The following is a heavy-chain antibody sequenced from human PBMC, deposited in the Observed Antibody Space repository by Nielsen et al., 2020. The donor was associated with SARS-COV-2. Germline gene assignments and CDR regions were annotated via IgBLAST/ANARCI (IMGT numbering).Heavy chain of an antibody. J-gene: IGHJ4*02. Sequence: GESLKISCAASGLSLRSYTMHWVRQGPGKGLEWVSSIYSSGSWTNYADSVKGRFTISRDNAKNSLYLQMNSLRAEDTAVYFCANSRAFYDSSGYLFDYWGQGSLVTVSS. CDR1: GLSLRSYT. D-gene: IGHD3-22*01. CDR3: ANSRAFYDSSGYLFDY. V-gene: IGHV3-21*01. CDR2: IYSSGSWT.